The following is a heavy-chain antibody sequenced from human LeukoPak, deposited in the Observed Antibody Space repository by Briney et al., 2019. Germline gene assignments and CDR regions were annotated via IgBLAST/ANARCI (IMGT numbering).Heavy chain of an antibody. J-gene: IGHJ4*02. CDR2: MNPNSGNT. CDR3: ARGRREMATKYNKSLFFDY. V-gene: IGHV1-8*01. CDR1: GYTFTSYD. Sequence: ASVKVSCTASGYTFTSYDINWVRQATGQGLEWMGWMNPNSGNTGYAQKFQGRVTMTRNTSISTAYMELSSLRSEDTAVYYCARGRREMATKYNKSLFFDYWGQGTLVTVSS. D-gene: IGHD5-24*01.